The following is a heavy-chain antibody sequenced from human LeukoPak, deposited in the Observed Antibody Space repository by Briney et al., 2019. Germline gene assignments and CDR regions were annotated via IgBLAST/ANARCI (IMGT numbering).Heavy chain of an antibody. CDR3: ARGGGAIAT. V-gene: IGHV4-59*12. CDR1: GGSISSYY. Sequence: SETLSLTCTVSGGSISSYYWSWIRQPPGKGLEWIGYIYYSGSTNYNPSLKSRVTISVDTSKNQFSLQLNSVTPEDTAVYYCARGGGAIATWGQGTLVTVSS. J-gene: IGHJ5*02. D-gene: IGHD3-16*01. CDR2: IYYSGST.